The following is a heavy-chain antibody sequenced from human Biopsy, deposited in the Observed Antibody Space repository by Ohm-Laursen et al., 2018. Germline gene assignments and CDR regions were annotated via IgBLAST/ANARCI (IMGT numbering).Heavy chain of an antibody. D-gene: IGHD5/OR15-5a*01. J-gene: IGHJ5*02. CDR3: ARPSGGVSTIGFDP. CDR1: GYDFLDFH. Sequence: ASVKVSCNASGYDFLDFHIHWVRQVPGQGLEWIGHINPHTGVTKYAQKFLDRITMTGDTSISTAYMDLSRLTSADAGIYYCARPSGGVSTIGFDPWGQGTLVIVSS. V-gene: IGHV1-2*05. CDR2: INPHTGVT.